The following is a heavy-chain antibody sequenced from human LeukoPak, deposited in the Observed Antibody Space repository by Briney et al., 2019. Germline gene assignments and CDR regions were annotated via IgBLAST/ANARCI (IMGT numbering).Heavy chain of an antibody. CDR2: ISSSGTII. CDR3: ARDGRYFDPDGYYYYYGMDV. CDR1: GFTFSSYE. D-gene: IGHD3-9*01. V-gene: IGHV3-48*03. J-gene: IGHJ6*02. Sequence: GGSLRLSCAASGFTFSSYEMTWVRQAPGKGLEWLSYISSSGTIIYYADSMKGRFTLSRDNAKNSLYLQMHSLRAEDTAVYYCARDGRYFDPDGYYYYYGMDVWGQGTTVTVSS.